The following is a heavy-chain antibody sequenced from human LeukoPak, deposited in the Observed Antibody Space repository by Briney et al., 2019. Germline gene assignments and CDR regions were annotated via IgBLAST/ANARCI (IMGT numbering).Heavy chain of an antibody. V-gene: IGHV3-11*01. CDR2: ISMSGGTI. Sequence: GGSLRLSFAAPGLAFSDSYMTWIRKVPGKVLGWISYISMSGGTIDSAAAVKARFTISRDNAKNTLYLQMNSWRAGATACYYCAEGGGDWGECYIDYWGQGTLVTVSS. J-gene: IGHJ4*02. CDR1: GLAFSDSY. D-gene: IGHD7-27*01. CDR3: AEGGGDWGECYIDY.